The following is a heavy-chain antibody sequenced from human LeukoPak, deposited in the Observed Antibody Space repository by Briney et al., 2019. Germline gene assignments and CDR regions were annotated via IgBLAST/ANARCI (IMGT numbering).Heavy chain of an antibody. J-gene: IGHJ6*02. CDR1: GYTFTGYY. D-gene: IGHD3-3*01. Sequence: GASVKVSCKASGYTFTGYYMHWVRQAPGQGLEWMGWINPNSGGTNYAQKFQGRVTVTRDTSISTAYMELSRLRSDDTAVYYCARKNDFWSGYFDYYYGMDVWGQGTTVTVSS. CDR2: INPNSGGT. CDR3: ARKNDFWSGYFDYYYGMDV. V-gene: IGHV1-2*02.